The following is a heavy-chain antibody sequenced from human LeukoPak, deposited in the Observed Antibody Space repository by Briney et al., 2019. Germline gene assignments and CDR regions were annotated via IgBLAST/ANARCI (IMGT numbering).Heavy chain of an antibody. CDR3: ARVNLRRDLMAYYFDY. V-gene: IGHV3-21*01. Sequence: PGGSLRLSCAASGFTFSSYSMNWVRQAPGKGLEWVSSISSSSSYIYYADSVKGRFTISRDNAKNSLYLQMNSLRAEDTAVYYCARVNLRRDLMAYYFDYWGQGTLVTVSS. J-gene: IGHJ4*02. CDR1: GFTFSSYS. CDR2: ISSSSSYI.